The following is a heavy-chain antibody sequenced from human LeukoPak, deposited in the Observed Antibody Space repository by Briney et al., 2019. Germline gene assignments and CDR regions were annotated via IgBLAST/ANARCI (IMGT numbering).Heavy chain of an antibody. CDR2: IIPIFGTA. V-gene: IGHV1-69*05. CDR1: GGTFSSYA. J-gene: IGHJ4*01. CDR3: ASRGSSRYAFDY. D-gene: IGHD3-22*01. Sequence: SVKVSCKASGGTFSSYAISWVRQAPGQGLEWMGGIIPIFGTANYAQKFQGRVTITTDESTSTAYMELSSLRSEDTAVYYCASRGSSRYAFDYWGQEPWSPSPQ.